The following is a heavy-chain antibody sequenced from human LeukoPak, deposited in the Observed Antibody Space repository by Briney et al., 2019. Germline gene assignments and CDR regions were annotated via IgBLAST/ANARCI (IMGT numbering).Heavy chain of an antibody. D-gene: IGHD2-15*01. J-gene: IGHJ4*02. CDR2: IKEDGSEK. CDR1: GIIFNHYW. V-gene: IGHV3-7*02. Sequence: GGSLRLSCASSGIIFNHYWMSWVRQVPGKGLEWVANIKEDGSEKNYVDSVRGRFTISRDNARSSLYLQMNSLRAEDTAVYYCARRGWQFDSWGEETLVTVSS. CDR3: ARRGWQFDS.